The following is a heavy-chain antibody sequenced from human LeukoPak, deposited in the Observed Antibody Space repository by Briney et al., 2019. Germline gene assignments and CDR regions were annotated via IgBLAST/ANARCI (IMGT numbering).Heavy chain of an antibody. J-gene: IGHJ4*02. CDR3: AREDIAVTGDDY. D-gene: IGHD6-19*01. Sequence: GGSLRLSCAASGFTFSSYSMNWVRQAPGKGLEWVSSISSSSSYIYYADSVKGRLTISRDNAKNSVYLQMNSLRAEDTAMYYCAREDIAVTGDDYWGQGTLVTVSS. CDR2: ISSSSSYI. CDR1: GFTFSSYS. V-gene: IGHV3-21*01.